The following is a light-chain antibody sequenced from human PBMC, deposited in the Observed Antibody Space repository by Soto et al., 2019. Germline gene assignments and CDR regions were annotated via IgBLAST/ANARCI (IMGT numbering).Light chain of an antibody. CDR2: AAS. CDR3: QQSYSTTWT. J-gene: IGKJ1*01. CDR1: QGISTY. Sequence: DIHMTHSPSSLSASLVDRVSITRRASQGISTYLNWYQQKPGKAPKLLIYAASSLQSGVPSRFSGSGSETDFTLTISSLQPEDFATYSCQQSYSTTWTFGQGTKVDI. V-gene: IGKV1-39*01.